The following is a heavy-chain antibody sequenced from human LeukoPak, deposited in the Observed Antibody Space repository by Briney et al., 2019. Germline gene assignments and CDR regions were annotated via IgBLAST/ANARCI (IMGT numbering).Heavy chain of an antibody. CDR2: IYYSGST. Sequence: SETLSLTCTVSGDSISSYYWSWIRQPPGKGLEWIGYIYYSGSTNYNPSLKSRVTISVDTSKNQFSLKLSSVTAAGTAVYYCARLSLRGGYYRYFEHWGQGTLVTVSS. V-gene: IGHV4-59*12. D-gene: IGHD3-22*01. J-gene: IGHJ1*01. CDR1: GDSISSYY. CDR3: ARLSLRGGYYRYFEH.